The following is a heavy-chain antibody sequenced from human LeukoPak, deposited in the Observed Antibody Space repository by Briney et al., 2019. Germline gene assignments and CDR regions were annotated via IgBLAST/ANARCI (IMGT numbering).Heavy chain of an antibody. CDR3: ARRSWNFDY. J-gene: IGHJ4*02. Sequence: PGGSLRLSCKGSGYTFSSYWIGWVRQMPGKGLEWMGIIYPADSDTRYSPSFEGQVTISADKSISTAYLQWSSLKASDTAMYYCARRSWNFDYWGQGTLVTVSS. V-gene: IGHV5-51*01. CDR1: GYTFSSYW. CDR2: IYPADSDT. D-gene: IGHD6-13*01.